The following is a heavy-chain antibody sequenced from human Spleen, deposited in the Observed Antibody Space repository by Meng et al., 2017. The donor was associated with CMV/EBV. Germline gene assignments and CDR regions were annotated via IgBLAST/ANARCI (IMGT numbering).Heavy chain of an antibody. Sequence: ASGFTCSSYSMNWVRQAPGKGLEWVSSISSSSYIYYADSVKGRFTISRDNAKNSLYLQMNSLRAEDTAVYYCARSSPRRGYSYGIDYWGQGTLVTVSS. CDR2: ISSSSYI. J-gene: IGHJ4*02. CDR3: ARSSPRRGYSYGIDY. V-gene: IGHV3-21*01. D-gene: IGHD5-18*01. CDR1: GFTCSSYS.